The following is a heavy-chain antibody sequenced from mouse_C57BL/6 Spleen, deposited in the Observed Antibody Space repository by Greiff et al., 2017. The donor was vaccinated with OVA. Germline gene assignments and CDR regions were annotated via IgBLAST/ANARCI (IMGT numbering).Heavy chain of an antibody. Sequence: QVQLQQPGAELVRPGSSVKLSCKASGYTFTSYWMHWVKPRPIQGLEWIGNIDPSDSETHYNQKFKDKATLTVDKSSSTAYMQLSSLTSEDSAVYYCARDYGSSLWFAYWGQGTLVTVSA. CDR2: IDPSDSET. J-gene: IGHJ3*01. V-gene: IGHV1-52*01. CDR3: ARDYGSSLWFAY. D-gene: IGHD1-1*01. CDR1: GYTFTSYW.